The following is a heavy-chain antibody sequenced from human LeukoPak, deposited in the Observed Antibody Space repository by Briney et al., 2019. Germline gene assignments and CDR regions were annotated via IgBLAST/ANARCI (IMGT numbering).Heavy chain of an antibody. V-gene: IGHV3-9*01. CDR3: AKDRTLRLGELSLDY. CDR1: GFTFDDYA. CDR2: ISWNSGSI. D-gene: IGHD3-16*02. Sequence: GRSLRLSCAASGFTFDDYAMHWVRHAPGKGLEWVSGISWNSGSIGYADSVKGRFTISRDNAKNSLYLQMNSLRAEDTALYYCAKDRTLRLGELSLDYWGQGTLVTVSS. J-gene: IGHJ4*02.